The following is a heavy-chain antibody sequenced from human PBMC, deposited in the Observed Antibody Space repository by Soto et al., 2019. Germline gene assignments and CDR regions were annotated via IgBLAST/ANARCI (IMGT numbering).Heavy chain of an antibody. CDR2: ISGSGGST. D-gene: IGHD2-15*01. V-gene: IGHV3-23*01. Sequence: GGSLRLSCAASGFTFSSYAMSWVRQAPGKGLEWVSAISGSGGSTYYADSVKGRFTISRDNSKSTLYLQMNSLRAEDTAVYYCAIPRRDCSGGSCYSGQFDYWGQGTLVTVSS. J-gene: IGHJ4*02. CDR1: GFTFSSYA. CDR3: AIPRRDCSGGSCYSGQFDY.